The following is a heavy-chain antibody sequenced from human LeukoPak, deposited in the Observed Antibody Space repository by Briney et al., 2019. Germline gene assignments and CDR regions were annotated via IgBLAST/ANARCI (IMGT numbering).Heavy chain of an antibody. J-gene: IGHJ4*02. D-gene: IGHD3-3*01. CDR1: GFTFSTYT. CDR3: AKWGGYGDY. CDR2: ILGSGATT. V-gene: IGHV3-23*01. Sequence: GGSLRLSCAASGFTFSTYTISWVRQAPGKRLEWVSAILGSGATTYYADSVKGRFTISRDNSKNTAFLQMSSLRAEDTAVYYCAKWGGYGDYWGQGTLVTVSS.